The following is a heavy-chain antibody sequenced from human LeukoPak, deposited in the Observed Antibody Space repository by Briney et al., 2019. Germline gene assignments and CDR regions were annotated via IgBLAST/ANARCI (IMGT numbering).Heavy chain of an antibody. Sequence: SETLSLTCGVSGASVSSIGYSWSWIRQPPGRGLEWIGYIYQSGSTSYNPSLQSRVTISVDKSKNQFSLKLSSVTAADTAVYYCASRNYYGSGSSDYWGQGTLVTVSS. CDR3: ASRNYYGSGSSDY. V-gene: IGHV4-30-2*01. CDR2: IYQSGST. D-gene: IGHD3-10*01. CDR1: GASVSSIGYS. J-gene: IGHJ4*02.